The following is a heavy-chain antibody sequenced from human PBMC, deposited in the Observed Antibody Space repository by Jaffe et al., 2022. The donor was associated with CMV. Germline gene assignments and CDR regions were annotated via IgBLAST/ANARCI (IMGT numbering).Heavy chain of an antibody. CDR3: ASFTTFGGPYRDY. J-gene: IGHJ4*02. CDR2: IYSGGST. Sequence: EVQLVETGGGLIQPGGSLRLSCAASGFTVSSNYMSWVRQAPGKGLEWVSVIYSGGSTYYADSVKGRFTISRDNSKNTLYLQMNSLRAEDTAVYYCASFTTFGGPYRDYWGQGTLVTVSS. CDR1: GFTVSSNY. D-gene: IGHD3-16*01. V-gene: IGHV3-53*02.